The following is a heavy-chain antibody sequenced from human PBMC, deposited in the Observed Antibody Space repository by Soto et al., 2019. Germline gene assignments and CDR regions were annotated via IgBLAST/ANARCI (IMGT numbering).Heavy chain of an antibody. CDR3: ARQGANWNYGTYYYGMDV. J-gene: IGHJ6*02. CDR2: IYPGDSDT. Sequence: PGESLKISCKGSGCSFTSYWIGWVRQMPGKGLEWMGIIYPGDSDTRYSPSFQGQVTISADKSISTAYLQWSSLKASDTAMYYCARQGANWNYGTYYYGMDVWGQGTLVTVSS. V-gene: IGHV5-51*01. D-gene: IGHD1-7*01. CDR1: GCSFTSYW.